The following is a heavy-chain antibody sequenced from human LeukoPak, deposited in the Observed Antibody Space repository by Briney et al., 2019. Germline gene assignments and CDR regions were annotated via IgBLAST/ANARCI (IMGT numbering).Heavy chain of an antibody. CDR1: GGSISSYY. V-gene: IGHV4-59*12. Sequence: SETLSLTCTVSGGSISSYYWSWIRQPPGKGLEWIGYIYYSGSTNYNPSLKSRVTISVDTSKNQFSLKLSSVTAADTAVYYCARDPVDYYDSSGYYHNWFDPWGQGTLVTVSS. CDR2: IYYSGST. J-gene: IGHJ5*02. CDR3: ARDPVDYYDSSGYYHNWFDP. D-gene: IGHD3-22*01.